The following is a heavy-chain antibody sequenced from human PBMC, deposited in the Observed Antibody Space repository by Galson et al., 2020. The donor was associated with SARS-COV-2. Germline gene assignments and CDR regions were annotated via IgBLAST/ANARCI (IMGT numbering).Heavy chain of an antibody. CDR3: ARELGLVTTCYFDY. Sequence: GGSLRLSCAASGFTFSRYWMSWVRQAPGKGLEWVSNINQDGSDKNYVDSVKGRFTISRDNAKNSLYLQMNSLRAEDTAVYYCARELGLVTTCYFDYWGQGNLVTVSS. CDR1: GFTFSRYW. J-gene: IGHJ4*02. D-gene: IGHD4-17*01. V-gene: IGHV3-7*04. CDR2: INQDGSDK.